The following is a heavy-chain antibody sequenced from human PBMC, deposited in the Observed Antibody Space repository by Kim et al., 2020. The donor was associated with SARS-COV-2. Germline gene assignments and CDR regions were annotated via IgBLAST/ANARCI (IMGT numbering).Heavy chain of an antibody. Sequence: GGSLRLSCAASGFTFSNYGMHWVRQAPGKGLEWVAVISYDGINENYADSVKGRFTISRDNSKNTLYLQMNSLRAEDTAVYYCARAGGHGHFDYWGQGTLVTVSS. CDR3: ARAGGHGHFDY. V-gene: IGHV3-30*03. J-gene: IGHJ4*02. CDR1: GFTFSNYG. CDR2: ISYDGINE.